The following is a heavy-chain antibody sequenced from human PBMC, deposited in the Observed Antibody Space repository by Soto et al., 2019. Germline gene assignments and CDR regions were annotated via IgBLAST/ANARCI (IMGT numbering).Heavy chain of an antibody. Sequence: EVQLVESGGGLVQPGRSLRLSCAASGFTFDDYAMHWVRQPPGKGLEWVSGITWNSGNKDYADSVKGRFTISRDNRKNSLYLQMNSLRGEDTALYYCTTTYPNDDSRVVAYWGQGTLVTVSS. D-gene: IGHD1-1*01. J-gene: IGHJ4*02. CDR3: TTTYPNDDSRVVAY. CDR1: GFTFDDYA. CDR2: ITWNSGNK. V-gene: IGHV3-9*01.